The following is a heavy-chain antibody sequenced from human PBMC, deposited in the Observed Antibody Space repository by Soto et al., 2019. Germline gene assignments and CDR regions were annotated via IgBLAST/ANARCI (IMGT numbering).Heavy chain of an antibody. CDR1: GGTFSSYG. D-gene: IGHD4-17*01. V-gene: IGHV1-69*13. CDR3: VRDRFGYGDSGD. J-gene: IGHJ4*02. CDR2: IIPMFDRA. Sequence: GASVKVSCKASGGTFSSYGISWVRQAPRQGLEWMGGIIPMFDRANYAQNFQGRVTVTADESTTTPYMDLNSLRSEDTAVYYCVRDRFGYGDSGDWGQGTLVTVSS.